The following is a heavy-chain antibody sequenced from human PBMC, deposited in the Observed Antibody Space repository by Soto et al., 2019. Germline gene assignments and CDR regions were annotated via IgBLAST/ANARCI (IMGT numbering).Heavy chain of an antibody. D-gene: IGHD2-21*01. J-gene: IGHJ5*02. Sequence: EVQLVESGGDLVKPGGSLRLSCAASGFTFSHAWFHWVRQPPGKGLELVGRVKNNGGATDYTESVKDRFTISRDDSKDTVYLQMSSLRTEDTGIYYCAADLGPAYDSNNWFDPWGQGTLVTVSS. CDR1: GFTFSHAW. CDR3: AADLGPAYDSNNWFDP. V-gene: IGHV3-15*07. CDR2: VKNNGGAT.